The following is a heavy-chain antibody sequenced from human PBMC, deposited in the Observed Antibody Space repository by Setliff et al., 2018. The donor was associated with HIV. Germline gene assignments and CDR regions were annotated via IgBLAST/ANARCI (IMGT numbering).Heavy chain of an antibody. V-gene: IGHV4-4*02. CDR2: IHHGGTT. J-gene: IGHJ3*02. CDR3: ARDTNYGDNIWAFDM. D-gene: IGHD4-17*01. CDR1: GDSISSSNW. Sequence: PSETLSLTCAVSGDSISSSNWWNWVRQPPGKGLEWIGEIHHGGTTNYNPSLKGRLSILLDKSNNQLSLKVTSVTAADTAVYYCARDTNYGDNIWAFDMWGQGTKVTVSS.